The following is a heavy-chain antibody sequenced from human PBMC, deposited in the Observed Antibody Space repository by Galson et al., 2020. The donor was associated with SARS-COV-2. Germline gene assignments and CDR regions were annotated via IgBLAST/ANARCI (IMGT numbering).Heavy chain of an antibody. Sequence: GGSLRLSCAASGFTFSNYAMSWVRQVPGKGLEWVSLITVSGGGSTYYADSVKGRFTISRDDSQNTLYLQMNSLRDADTALSYCARGFPDSSGPGFWGQGTLVTVSS. CDR2: ITVSGGGST. D-gene: IGHD6-19*01. CDR3: ARGFPDSSGPGF. V-gene: IGHV3-23*01. CDR1: GFTFSNYA. J-gene: IGHJ4*02.